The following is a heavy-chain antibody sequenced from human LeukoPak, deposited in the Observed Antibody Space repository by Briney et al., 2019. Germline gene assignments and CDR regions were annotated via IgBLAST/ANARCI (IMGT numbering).Heavy chain of an antibody. CDR3: ARDYVWGSDRYTDY. Sequence: GGSLRLSCAASGFTFSSYGMHWVRQAPGKGLEWVAVIWYDGSNKYYADSVKGRFTISRDNSKNTLYLQMNSLRAEDTAVYYCARDYVWGSDRYTDYWGQGTLVTVSS. D-gene: IGHD3-16*02. CDR2: IWYDGSNK. V-gene: IGHV3-33*01. J-gene: IGHJ4*02. CDR1: GFTFSSYG.